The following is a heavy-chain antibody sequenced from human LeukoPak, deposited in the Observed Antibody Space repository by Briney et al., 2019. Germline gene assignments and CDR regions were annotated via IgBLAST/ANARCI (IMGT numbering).Heavy chain of an antibody. CDR1: GYTFTTFY. CDR2: VNPSGGST. J-gene: IGHJ5*01. Sequence: ASVKVSCKASGYTFTTFYMNWVRQAPGQGLEWMGKVNPSGGSTTYAQKFQGRVTMTRDTSTSTVYMELSSLRSEDTAVYYCARETSNGWYSGGQGTLVTVSS. D-gene: IGHD6-19*01. V-gene: IGHV1-46*01. CDR3: ARETSNGWYS.